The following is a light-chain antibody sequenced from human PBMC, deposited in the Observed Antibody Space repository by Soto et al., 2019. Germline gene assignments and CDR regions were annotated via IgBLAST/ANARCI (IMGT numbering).Light chain of an antibody. Sequence: DIQMTQSPSTLSASVGDRVIITCRASQSINSWLAWYQQKPGKAPKFLIYDAFSLESGVPSRFSGSGTGTEFTLTISSLQPDDSATYYCQQYSSYPLTFGQGTKVEIK. CDR3: QQYSSYPLT. J-gene: IGKJ2*01. CDR1: QSINSW. V-gene: IGKV1-5*01. CDR2: DAF.